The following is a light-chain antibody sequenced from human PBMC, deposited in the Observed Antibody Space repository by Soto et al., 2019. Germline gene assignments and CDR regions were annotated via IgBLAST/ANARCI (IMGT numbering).Light chain of an antibody. CDR2: DVK. V-gene: IGLV2-14*01. Sequence: QSALTQPASVSGSPGQSIAISCTGTSSDVGAYDYVSWYQQHPGKAPKLMIYDVKYRPSGVSNRFSGSKSGNTASLTISGLQAEDEADYYCSSYTSSSSVIFGGETKLTVL. CDR3: SSYTSSSSVI. CDR1: SSDVGAYDY. J-gene: IGLJ2*01.